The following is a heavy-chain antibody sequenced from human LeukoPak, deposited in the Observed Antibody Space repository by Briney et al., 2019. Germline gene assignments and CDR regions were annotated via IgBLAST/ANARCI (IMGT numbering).Heavy chain of an antibody. V-gene: IGHV3-74*01. CDR2: INSDVSTT. Sequence: GGSLRLSCAASGFTSSAYWMHWVRQVPGKGLVWVSRINSDVSTTNYADSVKGRFTISRDNAKNTIYLQMSSLRAEDTAVYYCARYGRYRAFDIWGPGTVVTVSS. CDR3: ARYGRYRAFDI. D-gene: IGHD1-26*01. J-gene: IGHJ3*02. CDR1: GFTSSAYW.